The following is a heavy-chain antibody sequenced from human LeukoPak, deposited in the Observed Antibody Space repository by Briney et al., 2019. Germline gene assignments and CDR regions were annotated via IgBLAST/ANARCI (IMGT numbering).Heavy chain of an antibody. D-gene: IGHD4-17*01. Sequence: GGSLRLSCAASGFTFSSYAMHWVRQAPGKGLEWVAVISYDGSNKYYADSVKGRFTISRDNSKNTLYLQMNSLRAEDTALYYCARWNAVTTSIDYWGQGILVAVSS. J-gene: IGHJ4*02. CDR1: GFTFSSYA. CDR3: ARWNAVTTSIDY. CDR2: ISYDGSNK. V-gene: IGHV3-30-3*01.